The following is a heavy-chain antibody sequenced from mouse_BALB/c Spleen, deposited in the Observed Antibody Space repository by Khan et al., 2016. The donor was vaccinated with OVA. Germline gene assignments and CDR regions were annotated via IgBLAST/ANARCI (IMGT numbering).Heavy chain of an antibody. CDR1: GFSLTSYG. Sequence: QTQLEESGPGLVAPSQSLSITCTVSGFSLTSYGVHWVRQPPGKGLEWLGVLWAGGSTNYNSALMSRLSISKDNSKNQVFLKMNSLQTDDTAMYYCARPYYGSAWFAYWGQGTLVTVSA. CDR2: LWAGGST. CDR3: ARPYYGSAWFAY. J-gene: IGHJ3*01. D-gene: IGHD1-1*01. V-gene: IGHV2-9*02.